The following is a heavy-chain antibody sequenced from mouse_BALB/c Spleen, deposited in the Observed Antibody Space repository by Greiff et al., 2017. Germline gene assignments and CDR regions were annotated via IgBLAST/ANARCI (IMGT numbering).Heavy chain of an antibody. CDR1: GYTFTDYA. D-gene: IGHD1-1*01. CDR2: ISTYYGDA. V-gene: IGHV1S137*01. J-gene: IGHJ4*01. Sequence: QVQLQQSGAELVRPGVSVKISCKGSGYTFTDYAMHWVKQSHAKSLEWIGVISTYYGDASYNQKFKGKATMTVDKSSSTAYMELARLTSEDSAIYYCARGATVVATRAMDYWGQGTSVTVSS. CDR3: ARGATVVATRAMDY.